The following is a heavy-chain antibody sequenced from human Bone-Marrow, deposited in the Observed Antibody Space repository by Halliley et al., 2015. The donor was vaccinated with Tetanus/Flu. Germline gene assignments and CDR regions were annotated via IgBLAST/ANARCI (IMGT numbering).Heavy chain of an antibody. V-gene: IGHV4-39*01. CDR1: NASIGSTTYY. CDR3: VRPLLGDLGYFDL. CDR2: IFYTGST. D-gene: IGHD3-16*01. J-gene: IGHJ2*01. Sequence: TLSLTCTVSNASIGSTTYYWGWVRQPPGKGLEWIGSIFYTGSTYYRPSLQSRVTISVDTSKNQFSLQLRPVTAADTAVYFCVRPLLGDLGYFDLWGRGTLITVSS.